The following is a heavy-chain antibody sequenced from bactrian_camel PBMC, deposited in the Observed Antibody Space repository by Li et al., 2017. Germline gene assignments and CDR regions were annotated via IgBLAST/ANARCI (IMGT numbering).Heavy chain of an antibody. D-gene: IGHD6*01. V-gene: IGHV3S40*01. J-gene: IGHJ7*01. CDR2: DGFTG. Sequence: VQLVESGGALVRPGGSLRLSCTTTGFVFSGADMSWVRQAPGKGLEWVSSDGFTGYYADSVKGRFTISRDNARNTLYLQLNNLETEDTAIYYCAKHVREYGGAWSGSSYGLDSWGRGTQVTVS. CDR1: GFVFSGAD.